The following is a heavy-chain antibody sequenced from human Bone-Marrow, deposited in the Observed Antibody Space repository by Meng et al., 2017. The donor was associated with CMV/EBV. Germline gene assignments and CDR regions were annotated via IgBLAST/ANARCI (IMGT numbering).Heavy chain of an antibody. CDR1: GFTFDDYG. CDR3: AREPGVWDDAFDI. V-gene: IGHV3-20*04. Sequence: GESLKISCAASGFTFDDYGMSWVRQAPGKGLEWVSGINWNGGSTGYADSVKGRFTISRDNAKNSLYLQMNSLRAEDTALYYCAREPGVWDDAFDIWGPRKMVTFSS. D-gene: IGHD2-21*02. J-gene: IGHJ3*02. CDR2: INWNGGST.